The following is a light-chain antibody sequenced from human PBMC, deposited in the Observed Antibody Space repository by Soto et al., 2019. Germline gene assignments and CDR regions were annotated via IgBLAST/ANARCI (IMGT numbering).Light chain of an antibody. CDR2: DAS. Sequence: EFLLTQSPGTLSLSPGERATLSCRASQTVRNNYLAWYQQKPGQAPRLLIYDASSRATGIPDRLSGGGSGIDLNLTISRLEPEDFAVYYCQKYGSSQLTFGGGTKVDIK. CDR1: QTVRNNY. V-gene: IGKV3-20*01. J-gene: IGKJ4*01. CDR3: QKYGSSQLT.